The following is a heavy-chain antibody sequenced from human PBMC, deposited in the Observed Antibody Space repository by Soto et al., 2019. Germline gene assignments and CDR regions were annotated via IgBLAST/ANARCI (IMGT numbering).Heavy chain of an antibody. J-gene: IGHJ4*02. CDR3: ARVYQQLASDFDY. CDR1: GGSFSGYY. D-gene: IGHD6-13*01. Sequence: QVQLQQWGAGLLKPSETLSLTCAVYGGSFSGYYWSWIRQPPGKGLEWIVEINHSGSTNYNPSLKSRVTISVDTSKNQFSLKLSSVTAADTAVYYCARVYQQLASDFDYWGQGTLVTVSS. V-gene: IGHV4-34*01. CDR2: INHSGST.